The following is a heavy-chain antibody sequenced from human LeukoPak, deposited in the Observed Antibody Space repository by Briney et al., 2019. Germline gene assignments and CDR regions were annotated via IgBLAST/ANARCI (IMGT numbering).Heavy chain of an antibody. CDR3: ARHYGP. CDR2: IYDSGST. Sequence: ETXXLXCXVSGGSIRSSYYYWGWIRQPPGKGLEWIGSIYDSGSTYYNPSLKSRVTISVDTPKNQFSLKLNSVTAADTAVYYCARHYGPWGQGTLVTVSS. J-gene: IGHJ5*02. CDR1: GGSIRSSYYY. D-gene: IGHD3-10*01. V-gene: IGHV4-39*01.